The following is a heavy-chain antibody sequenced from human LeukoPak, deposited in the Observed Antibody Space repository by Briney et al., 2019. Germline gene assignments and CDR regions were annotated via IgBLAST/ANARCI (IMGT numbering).Heavy chain of an antibody. V-gene: IGHV3-30*18. Sequence: GGSLRLSCVATGFIFSTYGMNWVRQALGKGLEWVAVISYEGGNKDYSDSVKGRFTISRDNSKSTLYLHLNSLRSDDTAVYYCAKDRHRGGYDPDGMDVWGQRTTVTVSS. J-gene: IGHJ6*02. D-gene: IGHD5-24*01. CDR1: GFIFSTYG. CDR3: AKDRHRGGYDPDGMDV. CDR2: ISYEGGNK.